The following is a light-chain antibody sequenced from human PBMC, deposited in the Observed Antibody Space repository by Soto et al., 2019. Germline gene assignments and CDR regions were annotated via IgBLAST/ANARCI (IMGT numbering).Light chain of an antibody. V-gene: IGLV2-14*01. CDR3: SSYTSTSTLFV. J-gene: IGLJ1*01. CDR2: EVT. Sequence: QSVVTQPASVSGSPGQSITISCTGASSDVGNYNYVSWFQQHPGKAPKLLIYEVTTRPSGVSNRFSGSKSGDTASLTISGLQAEDEADYFCSSYTSTSTLFVFGTGTKVTAL. CDR1: SSDVGNYNY.